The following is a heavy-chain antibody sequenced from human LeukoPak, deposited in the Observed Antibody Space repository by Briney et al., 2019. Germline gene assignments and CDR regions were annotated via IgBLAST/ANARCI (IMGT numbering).Heavy chain of an antibody. Sequence: GGSLRLSCTASGFTFGDYAMSWVRQAPGKGLEWVGFIRSKAYGGTTEYAASVKGRFTISRDNSKNTLYLQMNSLRAEDTAVYYCAKDRKAGYYYMDVWGKGTTVTISS. CDR1: GFTFGDYA. CDR3: AKDRKAGYYYMDV. J-gene: IGHJ6*03. CDR2: IRSKAYGGTT. V-gene: IGHV3-49*04.